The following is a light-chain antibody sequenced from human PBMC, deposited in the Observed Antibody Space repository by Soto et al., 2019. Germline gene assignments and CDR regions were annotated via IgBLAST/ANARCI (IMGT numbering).Light chain of an antibody. V-gene: IGLV2-14*03. CDR2: DVS. Sequence: QSALTQPASVSGSPGQSITISCTGTSSDVGGYNYGSWYQQHPGRAPKLIISDVSNRPSGISNRFSGSKSGNTASLAISGLQAEDEADYYCSSYTIGNTWVFGGGTKLTVL. CDR3: SSYTIGNTWV. J-gene: IGLJ3*02. CDR1: SSDVGGYNY.